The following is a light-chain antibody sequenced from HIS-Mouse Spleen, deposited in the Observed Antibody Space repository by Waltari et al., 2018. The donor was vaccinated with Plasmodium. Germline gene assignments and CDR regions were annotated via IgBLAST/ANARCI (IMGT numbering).Light chain of an antibody. V-gene: IGLV3-27*01. J-gene: IGLJ3*02. CDR3: YSAADNNLV. CDR1: VLAKKF. CDR2: KDS. Sequence: SYELTQPSSVSVSPGQTARITCSGDVLAKKFARWFQRKPGQAPVLVIYKDSERPQGIPERFSGSSSGTTVTLTISGAQVEDEADYYCYSAADNNLVFGGGTKLTVL.